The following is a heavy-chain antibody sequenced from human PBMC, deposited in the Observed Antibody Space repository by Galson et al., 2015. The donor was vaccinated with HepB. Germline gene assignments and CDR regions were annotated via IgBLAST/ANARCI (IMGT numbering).Heavy chain of an antibody. CDR2: SSPYTRYT. D-gene: IGHD2-15*01. J-gene: IGHJ5*02. Sequence: SVKVSCKASGYTFSSYSITWVRQAPGQGLEWMGWSSPYTRYTNYVQKFQGRVTMTSDTSTSTAYMELRSLRSDDTAVYYCARGALIVVVDANPNNWFDPWGQGTLVTVSS. CDR1: GYTFSSYS. CDR3: ARGALIVVVDANPNNWFDP. V-gene: IGHV1-18*01.